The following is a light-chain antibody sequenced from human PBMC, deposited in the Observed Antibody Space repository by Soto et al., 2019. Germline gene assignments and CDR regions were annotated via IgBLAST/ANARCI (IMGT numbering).Light chain of an antibody. CDR3: QQYGSSPKT. CDR1: QSVSSSY. Sequence: EIALTQSPGTLSLSPGERATLSCRASQSVSSSYLAWYQQKPGQAPRLLTYGASSRATGIPDRFSGSGSGTDFTLTISRLEPEDFAVYYCQQYGSSPKTFGQGTKV. V-gene: IGKV3-20*01. CDR2: GAS. J-gene: IGKJ1*01.